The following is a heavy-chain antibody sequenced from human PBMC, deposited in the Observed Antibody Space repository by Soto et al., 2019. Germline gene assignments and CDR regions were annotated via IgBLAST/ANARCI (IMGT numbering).Heavy chain of an antibody. CDR2: INPSGGST. J-gene: IGHJ6*02. V-gene: IGHV1-46*01. Sequence: ASVKVSCKASRYTFTSYYMHWVRQAPGQGLEWMGIINPSGGSTSYAQKFQGRVTMTRDTSTSTVYMELSSLRSEDTAVYYCARGYSGSARRHRYGMDVWGQGTTVTVSS. CDR1: RYTFTSYY. D-gene: IGHD1-26*01. CDR3: ARGYSGSARRHRYGMDV.